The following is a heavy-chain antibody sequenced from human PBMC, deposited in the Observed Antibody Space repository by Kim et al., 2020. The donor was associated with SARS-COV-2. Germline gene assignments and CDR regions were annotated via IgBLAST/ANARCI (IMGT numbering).Heavy chain of an antibody. Sequence: YYANSVKGRFTISRDNAKNSLYLQMNSLRAEDTAVYYCARDLVAAAGNDYWGQGTLVTVSS. D-gene: IGHD6-13*01. CDR3: ARDLVAAAGNDY. J-gene: IGHJ4*02. V-gene: IGHV3-21*01.